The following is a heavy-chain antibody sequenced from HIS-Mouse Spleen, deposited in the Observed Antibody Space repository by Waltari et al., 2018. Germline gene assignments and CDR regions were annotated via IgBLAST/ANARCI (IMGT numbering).Heavy chain of an antibody. J-gene: IGHJ4*02. CDR3: ARGTAYSSSWYDY. CDR1: GGSFSGHY. D-gene: IGHD6-13*01. V-gene: IGHV4-34*01. Sequence: QVQLQQWGAGLLTPSETLSLTCAVYGGSFSGHYWSWIRQPPGKGLEWIGEINHSGSTNYNPSLKSRVTSSVVTSKDQFSLKLSSVTAADTAVYYCARGTAYSSSWYDYWGQGTLVTVSS. CDR2: INHSGST.